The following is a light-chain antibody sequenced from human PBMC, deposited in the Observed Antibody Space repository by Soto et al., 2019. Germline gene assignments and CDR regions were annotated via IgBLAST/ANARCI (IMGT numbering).Light chain of an antibody. CDR2: DAS. CDR1: QSVGSY. CDR3: QQRSYWPLT. V-gene: IGKV3-11*01. Sequence: EIVLTQSPATLSLSPGERATLSCRASQSVGSYLAWYQQKPGQAPRLLIYDASSRATGIPARFSGSGSGTAFTLTISSLEPEDFAVYYCQQRSYWPLTFGGGTKVDIK. J-gene: IGKJ4*02.